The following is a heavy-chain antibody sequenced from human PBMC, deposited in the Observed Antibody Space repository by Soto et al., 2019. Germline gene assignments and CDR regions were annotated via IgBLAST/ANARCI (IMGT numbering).Heavy chain of an antibody. CDR1: GGSVSSGDYF. D-gene: IGHD3-3*01. CDR2: IYYSGST. Sequence: PSETLSVTCTVSGGSVSSGDYFWSWLRQSPGKRLEWIAYIYYSGSTNYNPSLNSRATISVDTSKSQVSLTLTSMTAADAAVYYCARGVSYYDLRSGYWNWFDHWGKETL. V-gene: IGHV4-61*08. J-gene: IGHJ5*02. CDR3: ARGVSYYDLRSGYWNWFDH.